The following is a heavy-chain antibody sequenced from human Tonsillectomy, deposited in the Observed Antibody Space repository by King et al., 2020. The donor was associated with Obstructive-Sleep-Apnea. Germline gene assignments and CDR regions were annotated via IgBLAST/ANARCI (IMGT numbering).Heavy chain of an antibody. Sequence: QVQLQESGPGLVKPSETLSLTCTVSGDSISSYYWSWIRQPPGKGLEWIGYIYYTGSTNYNPSLKSRVTISVDTSKNQFSLKLSSVTAADTAVYFCARTAVAGIIGWFDPWGQGTLVTVSS. V-gene: IGHV4-59*01. D-gene: IGHD6-19*01. CDR1: GDSISSYY. CDR2: IYYTGST. J-gene: IGHJ5*02. CDR3: ARTAVAGIIGWFDP.